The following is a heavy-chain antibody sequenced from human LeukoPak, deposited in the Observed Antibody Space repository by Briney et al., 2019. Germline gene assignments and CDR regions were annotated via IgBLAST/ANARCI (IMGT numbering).Heavy chain of an antibody. CDR3: SSLFSGPNDDFDI. J-gene: IGHJ3*02. CDR1: GGSFSGYY. Sequence: SETLSLTCAAYGGSFSGYYWSWFRQPPGKGLEWIGEINHSGSTNYYPSLKSRVTISVDTSTIQFSLKLSSVPGVDTAVYYRSSLFSGPNDDFDIWGQGTMVTVSS. D-gene: IGHD2-15*01. CDR2: INHSGST. V-gene: IGHV4-34*01.